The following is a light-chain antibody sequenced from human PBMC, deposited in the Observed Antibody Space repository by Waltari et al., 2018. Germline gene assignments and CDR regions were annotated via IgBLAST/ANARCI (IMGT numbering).Light chain of an antibody. J-gene: IGLJ2*01. V-gene: IGLV3-25*03. CDR1: VFPRKY. CDR3: QSADSSLVV. CDR2: KDN. Sequence: SYELTQPPSVSVSPGQTARITCSGDVFPRKYAYWYQQKPGQAPVMVIYKDNERPAGIPERFFGFSAGRSGTFTIRGAQAEGGADYYCQSADSSLVVFGGGTKLTVL.